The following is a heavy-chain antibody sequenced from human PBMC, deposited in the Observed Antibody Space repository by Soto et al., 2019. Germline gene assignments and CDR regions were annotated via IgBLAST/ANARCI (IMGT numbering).Heavy chain of an antibody. J-gene: IGHJ4*02. CDR2: ISAHNGNK. CDR3: AREPNYFDY. Sequence: QVQLVQTGAEVKKPGASVKVSCKASGYTFTSYGISWVRQAPGQGLEWMGWISAHNGNKKYAQKVQXXXTXPTDTSTSTAYMELRSLRSDDTAVYYCAREPNYFDYWGQGTLVTVSS. V-gene: IGHV1-18*01. CDR1: GYTFTSYG.